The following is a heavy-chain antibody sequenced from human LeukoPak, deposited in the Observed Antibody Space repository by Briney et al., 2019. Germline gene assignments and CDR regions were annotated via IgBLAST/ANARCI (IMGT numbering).Heavy chain of an antibody. CDR2: INTKDGNI. V-gene: IGHV1-18*01. J-gene: IGHJ5*01. Sequence: ASVKVSCKASGYTFANYGVSWVRQAPGQGLEWMGWINTKDGNIKYARRLQDRVSMTTDTSTSTAYMDRRSLTSDDTAMYYCGKRAYGDHLFDSWGQGTLVTVSS. CDR3: GKRAYGDHLFDS. CDR1: GYTFANYG. D-gene: IGHD4-17*01.